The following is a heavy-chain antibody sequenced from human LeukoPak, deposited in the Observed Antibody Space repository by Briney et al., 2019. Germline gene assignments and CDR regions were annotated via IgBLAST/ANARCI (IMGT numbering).Heavy chain of an antibody. CDR3: ARENYYDSSGHLDY. J-gene: IGHJ4*02. Sequence: PSETLSLTCAVYGGSFSGYYWSWIRQPPGKGLEWIGYIYYSGSTNYNPSLKSRVTISVDTSKNQFSLKLSSVTAADTAVYYCARENYYDSSGHLDYWGQGTLVTVSS. D-gene: IGHD3-22*01. CDR2: IYYSGST. V-gene: IGHV4-59*01. CDR1: GGSFSGYY.